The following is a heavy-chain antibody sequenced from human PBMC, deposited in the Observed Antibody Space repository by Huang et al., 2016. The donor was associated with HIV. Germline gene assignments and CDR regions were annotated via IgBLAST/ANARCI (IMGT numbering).Heavy chain of an antibody. CDR1: GVSFSGYY. D-gene: IGHD2-15*01. Sequence: QVQLQQWGAELLKPSETLSLTCAVYGVSFSGYYWNWLRQPPGKGLEWIGEINHSGSTNNNPSLMSQVTISVDTSKNQFSLKLSSVTAADTAVYYCASGRGYCSGASCFLDSWGQGTLVTVSS. CDR3: ASGRGYCSGASCFLDS. V-gene: IGHV4-34*01. CDR2: INHSGST. J-gene: IGHJ4*02.